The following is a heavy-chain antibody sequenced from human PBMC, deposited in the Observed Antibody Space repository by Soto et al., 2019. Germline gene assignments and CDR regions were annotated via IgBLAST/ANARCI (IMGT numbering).Heavy chain of an antibody. Sequence: EVQLVESGGGLVQPGGSLRLSCAASGFSLSDYWMNWVRQAPGKGLEWVAIIKQDGSDRYYVDSVKARATISRDNANKSLYLQMSSLGLEVTALYYCARGRGWLHDYWGQGTLVTVSS. J-gene: IGHJ4*02. V-gene: IGHV3-7*01. D-gene: IGHD6-19*01. CDR1: GFSLSDYW. CDR2: IKQDGSDR. CDR3: ARGRGWLHDY.